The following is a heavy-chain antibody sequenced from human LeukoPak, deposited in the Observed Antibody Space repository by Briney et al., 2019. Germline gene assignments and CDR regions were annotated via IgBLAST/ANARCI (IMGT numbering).Heavy chain of an antibody. CDR1: ADILSTFG. D-gene: IGHD1-26*01. Sequence: GASVKVSCKTSADILSTFGISWVRQAPGQGLEWMGWMNPDSGNTGYAQKFQGRVTISRNNSISTAYIELSSLRSEDTAVYYCARRLGVRWDPQAFDIWGQGTMVTVSS. J-gene: IGHJ3*02. V-gene: IGHV1-8*03. CDR3: ARRLGVRWDPQAFDI. CDR2: MNPDSGNT.